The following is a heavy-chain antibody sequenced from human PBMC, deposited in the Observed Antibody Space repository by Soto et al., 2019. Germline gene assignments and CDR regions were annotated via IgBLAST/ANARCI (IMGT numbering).Heavy chain of an antibody. Sequence: PGGSLRLSCAASGFTFSSYSMNWVRQAPGKGLEWVSYISSSSTIYYADSVKGRFTISRDNAKNSLYLQMNGLRAEDTAVYYCARFDTVYYDFWSGYFDSWGQGTLVTVS. CDR3: ARFDTVYYDFWSGYFDS. D-gene: IGHD3-3*01. CDR1: GFTFSSYS. V-gene: IGHV3-48*01. J-gene: IGHJ4*02. CDR2: ISSSSTI.